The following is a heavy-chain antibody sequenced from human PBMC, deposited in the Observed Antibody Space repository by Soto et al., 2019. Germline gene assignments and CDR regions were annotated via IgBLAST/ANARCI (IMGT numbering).Heavy chain of an antibody. J-gene: IGHJ6*02. V-gene: IGHV4-31*03. CDR3: ARYSSRWNDYYVMDV. D-gene: IGHD6-13*01. Sequence: KPSETLSLTCTVSGDSISSGGYDWSWIHQHPGKGLEWIGYIYYSGDTYYNPSLKSRLTISLDTSKNQFSLKLNSVTAADSALYYCARYSSRWNDYYVMDVWGQGTTVTVSS. CDR1: GDSISSGGYD. CDR2: IYYSGDT.